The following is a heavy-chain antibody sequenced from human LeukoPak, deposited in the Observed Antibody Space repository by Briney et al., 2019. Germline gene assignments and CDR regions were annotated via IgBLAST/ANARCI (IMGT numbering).Heavy chain of an antibody. CDR1: GYTFTDYY. Sequence: ASVKVSCKASGYTFTDYYMHWVRQAPGQGLEWMGRINPNSGGTNYAQKFQGRVTLTRDTSIITAYMELTRLRSDDTAMYYCARDRTTVTTGYYGMDVWGQGTTLTVSS. CDR3: ARDRTTVTTGYYGMDV. J-gene: IGHJ6*02. V-gene: IGHV1-2*02. CDR2: INPNSGGT. D-gene: IGHD4-17*01.